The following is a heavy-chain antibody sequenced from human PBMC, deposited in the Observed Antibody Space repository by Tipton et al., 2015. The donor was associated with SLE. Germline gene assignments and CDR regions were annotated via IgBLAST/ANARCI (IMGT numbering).Heavy chain of an antibody. CDR3: ARDKKAPSYYYYYMDV. CDR1: GGSISSYY. CDR2: IYYSGST. J-gene: IGHJ6*03. V-gene: IGHV4-59*01. Sequence: TLSLTCTVSGGSISSYYWSWIRQPPGKGLEWIGYIYYSGSTNYNPSLKSRVTISVDTSKNQFSLKLSSVTAADTVVYYCARDKKAPSYYYYYMDVWGKGTTVTVSS.